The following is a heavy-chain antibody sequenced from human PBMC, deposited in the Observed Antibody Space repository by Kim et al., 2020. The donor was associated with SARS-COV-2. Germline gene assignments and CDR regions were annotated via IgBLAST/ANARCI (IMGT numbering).Heavy chain of an antibody. J-gene: IGHJ4*02. V-gene: IGHV3-33*01. Sequence: GGSLRLSCAASGFTFSTYGMHWVRQAPGKGLEWVAVIWYDGSNEYYADSVKGRFTISRDNSKNTLYLQMNSLRAEDTAVYYCARDGGYCSGGSCYLGPVDYWGQGTLVSVSS. CDR2: IWYDGSNE. D-gene: IGHD2-15*01. CDR3: ARDGGYCSGGSCYLGPVDY. CDR1: GFTFSTYG.